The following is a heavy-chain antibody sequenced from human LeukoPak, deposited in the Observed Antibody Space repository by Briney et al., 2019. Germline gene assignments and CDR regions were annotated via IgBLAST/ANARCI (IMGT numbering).Heavy chain of an antibody. CDR1: GFTFHDSG. J-gene: IGHJ6*03. Sequence: GGSLRLSCTASGFTFHDSGVNWVRQAPGRGPEWVSGINWSGGRTVYADSVEGRFTISRGNANNSLFLQMNSLRAEDTAVYYCARIPVSGTRDYYYYMDVWGKGTMVTVSS. D-gene: IGHD6-19*01. V-gene: IGHV3-20*04. CDR2: INWSGGRT. CDR3: ARIPVSGTRDYYYYMDV.